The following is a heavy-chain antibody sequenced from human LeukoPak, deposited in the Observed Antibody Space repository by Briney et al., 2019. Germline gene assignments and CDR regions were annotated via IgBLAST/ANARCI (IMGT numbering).Heavy chain of an antibody. CDR3: AKDLGYSYGSYYYYYYGMDV. J-gene: IGHJ6*02. CDR2: ISYDGSNK. CDR1: GFTFSSYG. Sequence: GGSLRLSCAASGFTFSSYGMQWVRQAPGKGLEWVAVISYDGSNKYYADSVKGRFTISRDNSKNTLYLQMNSLRAEDTAVYCCAKDLGYSYGSYYYYYYGMDVWGQGTTVTVSS. D-gene: IGHD5-18*01. V-gene: IGHV3-30*18.